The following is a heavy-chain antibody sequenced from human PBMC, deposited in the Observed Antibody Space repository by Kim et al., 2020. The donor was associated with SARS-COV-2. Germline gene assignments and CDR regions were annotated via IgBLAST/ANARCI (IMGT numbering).Heavy chain of an antibody. V-gene: IGHV5-51*01. D-gene: IGHD3-10*01. CDR3: ARHENWLRDAFDI. CDR2: IYPGDSDT. Sequence: GESLKISCKGSGYSFTSYWIGWVRQMPGKGLEWMGIIYPGDSDTRYSPSFQGQVTISADKSISTAYLQWSSLKASDTAMYYCARHENWLRDAFDIWGQGTMVTVSS. CDR1: GYSFTSYW. J-gene: IGHJ3*02.